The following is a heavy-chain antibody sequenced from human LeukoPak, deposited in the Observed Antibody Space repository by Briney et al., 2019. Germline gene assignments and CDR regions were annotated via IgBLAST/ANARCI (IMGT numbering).Heavy chain of an antibody. J-gene: IGHJ4*02. Sequence: PGGSLRLSCAASGFTFSSYAMHWVRQAPGKGLEWVAVISYDGSNKYYADSVKGRFTISRDNSKNTLYLQMNSPRAEDTAVYYCARDYRRIQLWLLSFDYWGQGTLVTVSS. CDR1: GFTFSSYA. D-gene: IGHD5-18*01. CDR2: ISYDGSNK. V-gene: IGHV3-30-3*01. CDR3: ARDYRRIQLWLLSFDY.